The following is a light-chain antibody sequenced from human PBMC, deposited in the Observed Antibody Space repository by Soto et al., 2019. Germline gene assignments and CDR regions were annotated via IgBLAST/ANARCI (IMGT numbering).Light chain of an antibody. CDR1: SSDVGSYNL. J-gene: IGLJ1*01. Sequence: QSALTQPASVSGSPEQSITISCTGTSSDVGSYNLVSWYQQHPGKAPKLMIYEGSKRPSGVSNRFSGSKSGNTASLTISGLQAEDEADYYCCSYAGSSIPYVFGTGTKLTVL. V-gene: IGLV2-23*01. CDR2: EGS. CDR3: CSYAGSSIPYV.